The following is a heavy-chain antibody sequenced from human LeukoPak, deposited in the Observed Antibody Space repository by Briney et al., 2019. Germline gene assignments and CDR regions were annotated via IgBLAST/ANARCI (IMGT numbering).Heavy chain of an antibody. Sequence: SETLSLTCTVSGGSLSNYYWCWLRQPAGKGLEWIGRIYTTGSTNYNPSLTSRVTMSVDMSKNQFSLKLSSVTAADTAVYYCARESYYDNAFDIWGQGTMVTVSA. D-gene: IGHD3-22*01. J-gene: IGHJ3*02. V-gene: IGHV4-4*07. CDR3: ARESYYDNAFDI. CDR2: IYTTGST. CDR1: GGSLSNYY.